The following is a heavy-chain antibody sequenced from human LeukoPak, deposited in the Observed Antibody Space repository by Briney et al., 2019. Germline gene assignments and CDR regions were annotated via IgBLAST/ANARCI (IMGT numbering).Heavy chain of an antibody. J-gene: IGHJ5*02. CDR2: ISAYNGNT. CDR3: ARGMTTVTTPWFDP. D-gene: IGHD4-11*01. Sequence: GASVKVSCKASGYTFTSYGISWVRQAPGQGLEWMGWISAYNGNTNYAQKLQGRVTITTDTSTSTAYMELRSLRSDDTAVYYCARGMTTVTTPWFDPWGQGTLVTVSS. V-gene: IGHV1-18*01. CDR1: GYTFTSYG.